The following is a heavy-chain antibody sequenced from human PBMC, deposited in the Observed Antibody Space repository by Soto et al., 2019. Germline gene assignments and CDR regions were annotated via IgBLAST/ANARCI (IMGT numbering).Heavy chain of an antibody. CDR3: ARSPGYSSSLYFDY. CDR2: INPNSGGT. D-gene: IGHD6-13*01. V-gene: IGHV1-2*04. Sequence: ASVKVSCKASGYTFTGYYMHWVRQAPGQGLEWMGWINPNSGGTNYAQKFQGWVTMTRDTSISTAYMELSRLRSDDTAVYYCARSPGYSSSLYFDYWGQGTPVTVSS. CDR1: GYTFTGYY. J-gene: IGHJ4*02.